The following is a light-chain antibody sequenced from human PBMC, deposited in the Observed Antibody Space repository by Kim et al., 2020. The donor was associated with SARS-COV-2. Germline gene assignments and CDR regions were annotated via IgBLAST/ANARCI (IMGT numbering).Light chain of an antibody. J-gene: IGKJ5*01. Sequence: AFVGDRVTITCRASQSISNYLDWYQQKPGKVPKLLIYAASSLQSGVPSRFSGSGSGTDFTLTISSLQPEDFATYYCQQSYSLPRTFGQGTRLEIK. V-gene: IGKV1-39*01. CDR1: QSISNY. CDR3: QQSYSLPRT. CDR2: AAS.